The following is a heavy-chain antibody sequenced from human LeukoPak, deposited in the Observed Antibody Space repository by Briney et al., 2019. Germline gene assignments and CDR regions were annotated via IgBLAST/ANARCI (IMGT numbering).Heavy chain of an antibody. D-gene: IGHD6-19*01. CDR1: GLTFSSYE. CDR3: ARGGHRAVAGTFDY. CDR2: ISSSGSTI. V-gene: IGHV3-48*03. J-gene: IGHJ4*02. Sequence: GGSLRLSCAASGLTFSSYEMNWVRQAPGKGLEWVSYISSSGSTIYYADSVKGRFTISRDNAKNSLYLQMNSLRAEDTAVYYCARGGHRAVAGTFDYWGQGTLVTVSS.